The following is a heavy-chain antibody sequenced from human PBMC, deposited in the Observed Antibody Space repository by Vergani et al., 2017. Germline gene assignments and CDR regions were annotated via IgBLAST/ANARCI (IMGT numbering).Heavy chain of an antibody. V-gene: IGHV4-34*01. CDR3: AGGVTMVRGAQRKAYFDY. CDR1: GGSFSGYY. Sequence: QVQLQQWGAGLLKPSETLSLTCAVYGGSFSGYYWSWIRHPPGKGLEWIGEINHSGSTNYNLSLKSRVTISVDTSKNQFTLKLSSVTAADTAVYYCAGGVTMVRGAQRKAYFDYWGQGTLVTVSS. CDR2: INHSGST. D-gene: IGHD3-10*01. J-gene: IGHJ4*02.